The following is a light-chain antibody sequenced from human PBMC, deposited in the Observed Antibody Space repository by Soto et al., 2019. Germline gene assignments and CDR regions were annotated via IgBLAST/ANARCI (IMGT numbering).Light chain of an antibody. V-gene: IGKV1-5*03. J-gene: IGKJ1*01. CDR2: KAS. CDR3: QQYNSYSHDT. CDR1: QTISSW. Sequence: DIQMTQSPSTLSGSVGDRVTITCRASQTISSWLAWYQQKPGKAPKLLIYKASTLKSGVPSRFSGSGSGTEFTLTISSLQPDDFATYYCQQYNSYSHDTFGQGTKVDIK.